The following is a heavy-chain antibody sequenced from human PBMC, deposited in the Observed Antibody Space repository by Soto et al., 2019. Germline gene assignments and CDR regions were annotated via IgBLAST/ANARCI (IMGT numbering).Heavy chain of an antibody. V-gene: IGHV1-24*01. D-gene: IGHD5-12*01. CDR2: FDPEDGET. Sequence: ASVKVSWKVSGYTLTELSMHWVRQAPGKGLEWMGVFDPEDGETIYAQKFQGRVTMTEDTSTDTAYMELSSLRSEDTAVYYCATQGPGLRLGFAYWGQGTLVTVSS. CDR1: GYTLTELS. CDR3: ATQGPGLRLGFAY. J-gene: IGHJ4*02.